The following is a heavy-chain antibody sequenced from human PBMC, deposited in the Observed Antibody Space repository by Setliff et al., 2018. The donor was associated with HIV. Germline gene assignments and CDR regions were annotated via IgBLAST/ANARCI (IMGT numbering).Heavy chain of an antibody. CDR1: NGSFSGYY. CDR2: INHSGST. V-gene: IGHV4-34*01. J-gene: IGHJ6*02. Sequence: SETLSLTCAVYNGSFSGYYWTWIRQPPGKGLEWIGEINHSGSTNYSPSLKSRVTISVDASRNQFSLKLSSVTAADTAVYYCARGASMIFGVVIPGSNALDVWGQGTTVTVSS. CDR3: ARGASMIFGVVIPGSNALDV. D-gene: IGHD3-3*01.